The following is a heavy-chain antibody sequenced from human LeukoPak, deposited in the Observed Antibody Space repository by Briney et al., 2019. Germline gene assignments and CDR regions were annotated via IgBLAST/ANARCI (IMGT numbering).Heavy chain of an antibody. CDR1: GFTVSSNY. D-gene: IGHD6-19*01. Sequence: GGSLRLSCAASGFTVSSNYMSWVRQAPGKGLEWVSGINWNGGSTGYADSVKGRFTISRDNAKNSLYLQMNSLRAEDTALYYCARVGSSGWYGEHAFDIWGQGTMVTVSS. J-gene: IGHJ3*02. CDR3: ARVGSSGWYGEHAFDI. V-gene: IGHV3-20*04. CDR2: INWNGGST.